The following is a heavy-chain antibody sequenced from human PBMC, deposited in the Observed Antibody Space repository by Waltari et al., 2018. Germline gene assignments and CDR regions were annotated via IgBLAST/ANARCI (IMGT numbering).Heavy chain of an antibody. CDR3: ASTSYGDYYPGY. Sequence: QVQLQESGPGLVKPSETLSLTCSVSGGSISSGSYYWTWIRQPPGKGLEWIGYIYYSGSTNYNPSLKSRVTISVDTSKNQFSLKLSSVTAADTAVYYCASTSYGDYYPGYWGQGTLVTVSS. J-gene: IGHJ4*02. V-gene: IGHV4-61*01. CDR2: IYYSGST. CDR1: GGSISSGSYY. D-gene: IGHD4-17*01.